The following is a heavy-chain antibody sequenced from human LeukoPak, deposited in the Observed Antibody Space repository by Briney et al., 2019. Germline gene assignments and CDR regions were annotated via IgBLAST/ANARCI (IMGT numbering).Heavy chain of an antibody. Sequence: GGSLRLSCAVSGFTFSRHWMSWVRHAPGKGLEWVAKIKQDGSEKDYVDSVKGRFTISRDNAKNSLYLQMNSLRVDDTAVYYCARDPAVEPALFDYWGQGTLVSVPS. D-gene: IGHD1-26*01. V-gene: IGHV3-7*01. CDR2: IKQDGSEK. CDR1: GFTFSRHW. CDR3: ARDPAVEPALFDY. J-gene: IGHJ4*02.